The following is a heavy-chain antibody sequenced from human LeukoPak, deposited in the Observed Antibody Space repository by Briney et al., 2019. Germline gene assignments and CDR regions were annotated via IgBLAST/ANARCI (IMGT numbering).Heavy chain of an antibody. CDR2: INHSEST. Sequence: SETLSLTCAVYGGSFSGYYWSWIRQPPGKGLEWIGEINHSESTNYNPSLKSRVTISVDTSKNQFSLKLSSVTAADTAVYYCARVSGWSKMTDYWGQGTLVTVSS. CDR1: GGSFSGYY. CDR3: ARVSGWSKMTDY. V-gene: IGHV4-34*01. J-gene: IGHJ4*02. D-gene: IGHD6-19*01.